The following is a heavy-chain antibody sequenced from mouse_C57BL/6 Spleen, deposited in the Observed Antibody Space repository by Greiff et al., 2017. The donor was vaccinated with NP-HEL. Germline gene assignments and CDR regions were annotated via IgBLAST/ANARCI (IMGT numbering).Heavy chain of an antibody. V-gene: IGHV5-6*01. CDR2: ISSGGSYT. J-gene: IGHJ4*01. Sequence: EVKLVESGGDLVKPGGSLKLSCAASGFTFSSYGMSWVRQTPDKRLEWVATISSGGSYTYYPDSVKGRFTISRDNAKNTLYLQMSSLKSEDTAMYYCAKDYDPYAMDYWGQGTSVTVSS. D-gene: IGHD2-4*01. CDR3: AKDYDPYAMDY. CDR1: GFTFSSYG.